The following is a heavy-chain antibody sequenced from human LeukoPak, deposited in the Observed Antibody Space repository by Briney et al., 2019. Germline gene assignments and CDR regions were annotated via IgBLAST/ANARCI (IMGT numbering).Heavy chain of an antibody. CDR3: ARAGGSKLWAKKYFDY. Sequence: GASVKVSCKASGYTFTSYYMHWVRQAPGQGLEWMGIINPSGGSTSYAQKFQGRVTMTRDTSTSTVYMELSSLRSEDTAMYYCARAGGSKLWAKKYFDYWGQGTLVTVSS. CDR2: INPSGGST. D-gene: IGHD2-15*01. V-gene: IGHV1-46*01. J-gene: IGHJ4*02. CDR1: GYTFTSYY.